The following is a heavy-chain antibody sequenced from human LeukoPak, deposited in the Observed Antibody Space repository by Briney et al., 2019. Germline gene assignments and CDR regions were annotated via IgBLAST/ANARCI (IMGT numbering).Heavy chain of an antibody. CDR3: ARDPKSQLLLDY. D-gene: IGHD2-2*01. CDR2: ISPNSGGT. CDR1: GYTLTDYY. V-gene: IGHV1-2*02. J-gene: IGHJ4*02. Sequence: EASVKVSCKASGYTLTDYYMHWVRQAPGQGLEWMGWISPNSGGTNYAQNFQGRVTLTRDTSISTAYMELSRLTSGDTAVYYCARDPKSQLLLDYWGQGTLVTVSS.